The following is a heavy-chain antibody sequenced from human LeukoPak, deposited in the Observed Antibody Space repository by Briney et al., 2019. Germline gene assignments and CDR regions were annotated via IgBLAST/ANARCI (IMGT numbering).Heavy chain of an antibody. Sequence: GASVKVSCKASDYIFTSYGISWVRQAPGQGLEWMGWISPYNGNTDYAQKFQGRVTMTTDTSTSTAYMELRSLRSDDTAVYFCARAGSRWLSPPHKYYYMDVWGKGTTVTVSS. CDR1: DYIFTSYG. V-gene: IGHV1-18*01. D-gene: IGHD4-17*01. CDR2: ISPYNGNT. J-gene: IGHJ6*03. CDR3: ARAGSRWLSPPHKYYYMDV.